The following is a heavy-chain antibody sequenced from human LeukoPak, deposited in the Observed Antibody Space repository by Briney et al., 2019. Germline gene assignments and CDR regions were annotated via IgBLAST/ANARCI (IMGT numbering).Heavy chain of an antibody. Sequence: GGSLRLSCAASGFTFSSYDMHWVRPVTGKGLEWVSAIDTAGDTYYAGSVKGRFTISRENAKNSLYLQMNSLRAGDTAMYYCARDSDSSILGGYYYGMDVWGQGTTVTVSS. CDR1: GFTFSSYD. V-gene: IGHV3-13*01. CDR3: ARDSDSSILGGYYYGMDV. D-gene: IGHD6-13*01. CDR2: IDTAGDT. J-gene: IGHJ6*02.